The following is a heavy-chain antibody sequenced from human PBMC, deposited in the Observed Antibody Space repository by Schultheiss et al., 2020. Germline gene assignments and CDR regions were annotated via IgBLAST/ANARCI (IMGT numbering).Heavy chain of an antibody. CDR3: ARVGRGFLEWLPYYYYYMDV. Sequence: GESLKISCAASGFTFSSYSMNWVRQAPGKGLEWVSSISSSGRYIYYADSVKGRFTISRDNAKNSLYLQMNSLRAEDTAVYYCARVGRGFLEWLPYYYYYMDVWGKGTTVTVSS. CDR2: ISSSGRYI. CDR1: GFTFSSYS. V-gene: IGHV3-21*01. D-gene: IGHD3-3*01. J-gene: IGHJ6*03.